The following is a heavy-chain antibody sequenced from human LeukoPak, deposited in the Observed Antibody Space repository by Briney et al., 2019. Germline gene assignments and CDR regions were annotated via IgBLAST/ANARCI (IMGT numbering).Heavy chain of an antibody. Sequence: GGSLRLSCAASEFTFRNFTMNWVRQAPGKGLEWISYISSSSSVIYYADSVKGRFTISRDNSKNTLYLQMNSLRAEDTAVYYCAKEGGSYYDYFDYWGQGTLVTVSS. D-gene: IGHD1-26*01. CDR2: ISSSSSVI. CDR1: EFTFRNFT. V-gene: IGHV3-23*01. J-gene: IGHJ4*02. CDR3: AKEGGSYYDYFDY.